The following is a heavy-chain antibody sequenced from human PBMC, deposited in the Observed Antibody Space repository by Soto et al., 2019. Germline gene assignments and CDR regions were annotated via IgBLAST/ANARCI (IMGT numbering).Heavy chain of an antibody. CDR2: INSDGSST. Sequence: GALRLSCAASGFTFSSYWMHWVRQAPGKGLVWVSRINSDGSSTSYADSVKGRFTISRDNAKNTLYLQMNSLRAEDTAVYYCARALYDSSGYYYGVDYWGQGTLVTVSS. D-gene: IGHD3-22*01. V-gene: IGHV3-74*01. CDR3: ARALYDSSGYYYGVDY. CDR1: GFTFSSYW. J-gene: IGHJ4*02.